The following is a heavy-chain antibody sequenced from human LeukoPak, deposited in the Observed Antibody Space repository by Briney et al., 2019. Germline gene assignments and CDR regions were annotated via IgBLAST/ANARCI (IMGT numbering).Heavy chain of an antibody. CDR1: GFSFSDSG. CDR2: IRSKADSYAT. J-gene: IGHJ5*01. V-gene: IGHV3-73*01. Sequence: GGSLRLSCAASGFSFSDSGMHWVRQASGKRLEWVGRIRSKADSYATAYAASVKGRFTISRDDSKNTAYLQMNSLRVEDTAVYYCAREFRSGYNSRWFDYWGQGTLVTVSS. CDR3: AREFRSGYNSRWFDY. D-gene: IGHD6-19*01.